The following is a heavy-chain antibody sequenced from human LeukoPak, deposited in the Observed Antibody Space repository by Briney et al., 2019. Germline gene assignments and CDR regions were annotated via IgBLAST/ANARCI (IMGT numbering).Heavy chain of an antibody. V-gene: IGHV3-74*01. CDR2: INSDGSST. CDR1: GFTFSSYW. D-gene: IGHD6-6*01. J-gene: IGHJ4*02. Sequence: GGSLRLSCAASGFTFSSYWMHWVRQAPGKGLAWFSRINSDGSSTIYADSVKGRFTISRDNAKNTLYLQMNSLRAEDTAVYYCARGAARLGSDYWGQGTLVTVSS. CDR3: ARGAARLGSDY.